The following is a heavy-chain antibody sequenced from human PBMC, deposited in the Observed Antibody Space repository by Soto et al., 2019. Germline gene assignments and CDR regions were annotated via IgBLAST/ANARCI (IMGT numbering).Heavy chain of an antibody. J-gene: IGHJ6*02. CDR1: GGTFSSYA. D-gene: IGHD3-16*02. V-gene: IGHV1-69*01. Sequence: QVQLVQSGAEVKKPGSSVKVSCKASGGTFSSYAISWVRQAPGQGLEWMGGIIPIFGTANYAQKFQGRVTITADESTSTAYMELSSLRSEDTAVYFCARDLGDLSPHIGGGYGMDVWGQGTTVTVSS. CDR3: ARDLGDLSPHIGGGYGMDV. CDR2: IIPIFGTA.